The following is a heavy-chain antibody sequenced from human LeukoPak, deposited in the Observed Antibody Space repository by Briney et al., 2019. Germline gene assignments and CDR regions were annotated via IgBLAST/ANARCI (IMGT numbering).Heavy chain of an antibody. V-gene: IGHV4-31*11. CDR2: IHYSGST. D-gene: IGHD1-14*01. J-gene: IGHJ6*02. CDR3: ARDLRNLYYYYGMDV. CDR1: GGSISSGGYS. Sequence: ESSETLSLTCAVSGGSISSGGYSWSWIRQHPGKGLEWIGYIHYSGSTYYNPSLKSRVTISVDTSKNQFSLKLSSVTAADTAVYYCARDLRNLYYYYGMDVWGQGTTVTVSS.